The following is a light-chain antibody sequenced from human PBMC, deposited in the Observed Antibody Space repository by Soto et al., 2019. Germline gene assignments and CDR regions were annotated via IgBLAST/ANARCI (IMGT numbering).Light chain of an antibody. V-gene: IGKV3-15*01. CDR1: QGVSTY. Sequence: EIVMTQSPATLSVSPGERATLFCRASQGVSTYLAWYQQKPGQAPRLLIYGPSTRATGIPARFSGSGSGTEFTLIISSLQSEDFAVYYCQQYYDWPLTVGGGTKVEVK. J-gene: IGKJ4*01. CDR2: GPS. CDR3: QQYYDWPLT.